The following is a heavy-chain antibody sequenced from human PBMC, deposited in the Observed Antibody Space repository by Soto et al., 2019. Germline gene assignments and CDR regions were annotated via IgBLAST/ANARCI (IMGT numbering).Heavy chain of an antibody. D-gene: IGHD3-9*01. V-gene: IGHV4-30-4*01. J-gene: IGHJ5*02. CDR2: IYYSGST. CDR3: ARAHYDILTGYYTLCWFDP. Sequence: SETLSLTCTVSGGSISSGDYYWSWIRQPPGKGLEWIGYIYYSGSTYYNPSLKSRVTISVDTSKNQFSLKLSSVTAADTAVYYCARAHYDILTGYYTLCWFDPWGQGTLVTVSS. CDR1: GGSISSGDYY.